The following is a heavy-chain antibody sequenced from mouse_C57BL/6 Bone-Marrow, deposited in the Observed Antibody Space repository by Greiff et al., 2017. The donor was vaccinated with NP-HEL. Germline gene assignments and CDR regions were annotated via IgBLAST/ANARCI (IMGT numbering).Heavy chain of an antibody. CDR2: ISSGSSTI. CDR3: ARPYGSSYGAMDY. J-gene: IGHJ4*01. V-gene: IGHV5-17*01. CDR1: GFTFSDYG. Sequence: EVHLVESGGGLVKPGGSLKLSCAASGFTFSDYGMHWVRQAPEKGLEWVAYISSGSSTIYYADTVKGRFTISRDNAKNTLFLQMTSLRSEDTAMYYCARPYGSSYGAMDYWGQGTSVTVSS. D-gene: IGHD1-1*01.